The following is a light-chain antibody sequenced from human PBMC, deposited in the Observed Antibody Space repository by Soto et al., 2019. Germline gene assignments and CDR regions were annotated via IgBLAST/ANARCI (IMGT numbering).Light chain of an antibody. CDR2: KNY. J-gene: IGLJ3*02. Sequence: QSVLTQPLSVSAAPGQKVTISCSGSSSNIGNNYVSWYQQLPGTAPKLLIYKNYKRPSGIPDRFSGSKSGTSATLGITGLQTGDEADYYCGTWDSTLSAVFGGGTKLTVL. CDR1: SSNIGNNY. CDR3: GTWDSTLSAV. V-gene: IGLV1-51*02.